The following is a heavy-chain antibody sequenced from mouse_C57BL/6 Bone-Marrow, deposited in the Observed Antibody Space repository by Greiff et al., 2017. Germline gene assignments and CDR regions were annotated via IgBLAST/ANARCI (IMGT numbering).Heavy chain of an antibody. V-gene: IGHV1-19*01. CDR1: GYTFTDYY. CDR3: ARKGNYYYAMDY. Sequence: VQLQQSGPVLVKPGASVKMSCKASGYTFTDYYMNWVKQSHGKSLEWIGVINPYNGGTSYNQKFKGKATLTVDKSSSTAYMELNSLTSEDSAVYYGARKGNYYYAMDYWGQGTSVTVSS. CDR2: INPYNGGT. J-gene: IGHJ4*01.